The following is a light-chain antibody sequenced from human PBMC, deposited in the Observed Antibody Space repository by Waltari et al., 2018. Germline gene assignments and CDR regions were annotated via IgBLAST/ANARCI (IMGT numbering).Light chain of an antibody. CDR1: QGIRID. V-gene: IGKV1-6*01. CDR2: GAS. Sequence: AIQMTQSPSSLSASVGDRVTITCRASQGIRIDLAWYQQKPGKAPKLLIYGASNLQSGVPSRFSGSGSGTYFTLTIGSLQPEDFATYYCLHDFNYPRTFGQGTKVEVK. CDR3: LHDFNYPRT. J-gene: IGKJ1*01.